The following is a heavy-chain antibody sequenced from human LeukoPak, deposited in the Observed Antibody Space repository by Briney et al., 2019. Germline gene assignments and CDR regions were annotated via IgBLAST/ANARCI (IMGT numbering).Heavy chain of an antibody. D-gene: IGHD3-22*01. J-gene: IGHJ4*02. Sequence: GGSLRLSCAASGFTFSSYAMSWVRQAPGKGPEWVSAISGSGGSTYYADSVKGRFTISRDNSKNTLYLQMNSLRAEDTAVYYCAKGQWLLESYYFDYWGQGTLVTVSS. CDR1: GFTFSSYA. CDR2: ISGSGGST. CDR3: AKGQWLLESYYFDY. V-gene: IGHV3-23*01.